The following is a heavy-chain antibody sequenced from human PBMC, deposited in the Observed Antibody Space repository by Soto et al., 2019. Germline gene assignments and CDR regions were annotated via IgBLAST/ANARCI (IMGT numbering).Heavy chain of an antibody. CDR2: ISYDGSNK. CDR3: ASSNGASITMIALYYFDY. Sequence: QVQLVESGGGVVQPGRSLRLSCAASGFTFSSYAMHWVRQAPGKGLEWVAVISYDGSNKYYADSVKGRFTISRDNSKNTLYLQMNSLRAEDTAVYYCASSNGASITMIALYYFDYWGQGTLVTVSS. D-gene: IGHD3-22*01. CDR1: GFTFSSYA. V-gene: IGHV3-30-3*01. J-gene: IGHJ4*02.